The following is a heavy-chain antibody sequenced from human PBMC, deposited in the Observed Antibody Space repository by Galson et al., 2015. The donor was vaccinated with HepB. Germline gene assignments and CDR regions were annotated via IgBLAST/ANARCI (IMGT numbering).Heavy chain of an antibody. J-gene: IGHJ4*02. Sequence: SVKVSCKDSGGTFSSYAISWVRQAPGQGLEWMGGIIPIFGTANYAQKFQGRVTITADESTSTAYLQWSSLKASDTAMYYCARGIYDFWSGYYTGYFDYWGQGTLVTVSS. V-gene: IGHV1-69*13. D-gene: IGHD3-3*01. CDR2: IIPIFGTA. CDR3: ARGIYDFWSGYYTGYFDY. CDR1: GGTFSSYA.